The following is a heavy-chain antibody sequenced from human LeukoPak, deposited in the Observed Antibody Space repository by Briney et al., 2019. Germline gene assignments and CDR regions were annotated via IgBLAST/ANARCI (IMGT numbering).Heavy chain of an antibody. CDR2: ISSSSSYI. V-gene: IGHV3-21*01. CDR3: ARSFIAAAGTDY. J-gene: IGHJ4*02. D-gene: IGHD6-13*01. CDR1: GFTFRSFP. Sequence: GGSLRLSRAASGFTFRSFPFHWVRQAPGKGLEWVSSISSSSSYIYYADSVKGRFTISRDNAKNSLYLQMNSLRAEDTAVYYCARSFIAAAGTDYWGQGTLVTVSS.